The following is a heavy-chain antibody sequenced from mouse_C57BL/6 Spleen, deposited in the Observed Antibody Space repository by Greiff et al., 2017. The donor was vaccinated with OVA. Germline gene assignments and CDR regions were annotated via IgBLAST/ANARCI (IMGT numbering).Heavy chain of an antibody. CDR2: IDPSDSYT. V-gene: IGHV1-50*01. CDR3: ARRYYGSNYAMDY. CDR1: GYTFTSYW. D-gene: IGHD1-1*01. J-gene: IGHJ4*01. Sequence: VQLQQPGAELVKPGASVKLSCKASGYTFTSYWMQWVKQRPGQGLEWIGEIDPSDSYTNYNQKFKGKATLTVDTSSGTAYMQLSSLTSEDSAVYYCARRYYGSNYAMDYWGQGTSVTVSS.